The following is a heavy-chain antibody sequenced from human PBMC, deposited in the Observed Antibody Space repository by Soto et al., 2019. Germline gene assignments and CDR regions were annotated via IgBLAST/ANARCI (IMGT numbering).Heavy chain of an antibody. CDR1: GFTFSSYA. CDR3: AKLNLRDDIPGRWFDP. V-gene: IGHV3-23*01. J-gene: IGHJ5*02. CDR2: ISGSGGST. D-gene: IGHD3-9*01. Sequence: EVQLLESGGGLVQPGGSLRLSCAASGFTFSSYAMSWVRQAPGKGLEWVSAISGSGGSTYYADSVKGRFTISRDNSKNTLYLQMNGLRAEDTAVYYCAKLNLRDDIPGRWFDPWGQGTLVTVSS.